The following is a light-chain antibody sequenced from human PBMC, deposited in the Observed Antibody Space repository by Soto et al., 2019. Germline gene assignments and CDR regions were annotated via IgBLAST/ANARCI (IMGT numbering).Light chain of an antibody. CDR2: AAS. J-gene: IGKJ1*01. Sequence: DIQITQSPSSLSASVGDRVTIACLASQIISSYLNWYQQKPGKAPKLLIYAASSLQSGVPSRFSGSGSGTDFTLTISSLQPEDFATYYCQQSYSTPRTFGQGTKVDIK. CDR1: QIISSY. V-gene: IGKV1-39*01. CDR3: QQSYSTPRT.